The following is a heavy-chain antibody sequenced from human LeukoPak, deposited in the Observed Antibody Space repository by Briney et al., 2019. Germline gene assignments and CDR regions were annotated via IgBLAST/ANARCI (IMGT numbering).Heavy chain of an antibody. Sequence: GGSLRLSCAASGFTFSNTWMSWVRQAPGKGLEWVGRIKSKTDGGTTDYAAPVKGRFTISRDDSKNTLYPQMNSLKTEDTAVYYCTTRVVATITLLDYWGQGTLVTVSS. CDR2: IKSKTDGGTT. V-gene: IGHV3-15*01. CDR3: TTRVVATITLLDY. J-gene: IGHJ4*02. D-gene: IGHD5-12*01. CDR1: GFTFSNTW.